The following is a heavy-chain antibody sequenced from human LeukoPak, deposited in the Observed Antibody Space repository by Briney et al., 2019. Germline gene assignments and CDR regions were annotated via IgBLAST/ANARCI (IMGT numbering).Heavy chain of an antibody. Sequence: PGGSLRLSCAASGFTFSNAWMSWVRQAPGKGLEWVGRIQSKTDSGTTDYAAPVKGRFTISRDDSKNTLYLQMNSLKTDDTAVYYCTTELYCGGDCYLGAWGQGTLVTVSS. V-gene: IGHV3-15*01. CDR2: IQSKTDSGTT. D-gene: IGHD2-21*02. CDR1: GFTFSNAW. J-gene: IGHJ5*02. CDR3: TTELYCGGDCYLGA.